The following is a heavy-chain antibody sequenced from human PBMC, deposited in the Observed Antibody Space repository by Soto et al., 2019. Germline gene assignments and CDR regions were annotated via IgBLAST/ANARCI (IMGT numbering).Heavy chain of an antibody. CDR2: ISSSSSYI. CDR1: GFTFSSYS. V-gene: IGHV3-21*01. J-gene: IGHJ5*02. Sequence: GGSLRLSCAASGFTFSSYSMNWVRQAPGKGLEWVSSISSSSSYIYYADSVKGRFTISRDNAKNSLYLQMNSLRAEDAAVYYSARQGQYSGGYYWFDPWGQGTLVTVSS. D-gene: IGHD1-26*01. CDR3: ARQGQYSGGYYWFDP.